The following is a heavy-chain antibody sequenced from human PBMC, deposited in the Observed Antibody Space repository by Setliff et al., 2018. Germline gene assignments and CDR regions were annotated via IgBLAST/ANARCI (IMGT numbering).Heavy chain of an antibody. D-gene: IGHD3-22*01. CDR1: GYTFTSHY. CDR2: INPSSGRT. Sequence: ASVKVSCKASGYTFTSHYMHWVRQAPGLGLEWIGTINPSSGRTSYAQKFQGRVTMTRDTSTSTVYMDMSNLRSEETAVYYCARDVFPYHYEGAFDIWGQGTMVTVSS. V-gene: IGHV1-46*01. CDR3: ARDVFPYHYEGAFDI. J-gene: IGHJ3*02.